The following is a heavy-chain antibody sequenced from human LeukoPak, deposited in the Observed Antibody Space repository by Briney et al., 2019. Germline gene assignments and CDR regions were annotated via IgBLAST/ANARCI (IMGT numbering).Heavy chain of an antibody. CDR2: ISGSGGST. V-gene: IGHV3-23*01. CDR3: AKTDMIVVANDY. D-gene: IGHD3-22*01. Sequence: PGGSLRLSCAASGFTYINHWMSWVRQAPGKGLEWVSAISGSGGSTYYADSVKGRFTISRDNSKNTLYLQMNSLRAEDTAVYYCAKTDMIVVANDYWGQGTLVTVSS. CDR1: GFTYINHW. J-gene: IGHJ4*02.